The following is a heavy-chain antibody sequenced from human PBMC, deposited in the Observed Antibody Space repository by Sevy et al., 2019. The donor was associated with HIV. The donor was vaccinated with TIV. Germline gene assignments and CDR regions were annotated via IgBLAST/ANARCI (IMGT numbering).Heavy chain of an antibody. CDR2: IKQDGSEK. Sequence: GGSLRLSCAASGFTFSSYWMSWVRQAPGKGLEWVANIKQDGSEKYYVDSVKGRFTISRDNAKNSLYLQMNSLRAEDTAVYHCAREYYYDSSSPFDYWGQGTLVTVSS. V-gene: IGHV3-7*01. CDR3: AREYYYDSSSPFDY. D-gene: IGHD3-22*01. CDR1: GFTFSSYW. J-gene: IGHJ4*02.